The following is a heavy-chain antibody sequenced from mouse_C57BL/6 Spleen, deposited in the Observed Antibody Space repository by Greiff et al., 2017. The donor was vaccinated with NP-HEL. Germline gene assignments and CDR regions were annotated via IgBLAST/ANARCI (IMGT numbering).Heavy chain of an antibody. V-gene: IGHV14-4*01. J-gene: IGHJ4*01. CDR2: IDPENGDT. CDR3: TTDYDMDY. Sequence: EVQLQQSGAELVRPGASVKLSCTASGFNIKDDYMHWVKQRPEQGLEWIGWIDPENGDTEYASKFQGKATIIADTSSNTAYLQLSSLTSEDTAVYYCTTDYDMDYWGQGTSVTVSS. CDR1: GFNIKDDY.